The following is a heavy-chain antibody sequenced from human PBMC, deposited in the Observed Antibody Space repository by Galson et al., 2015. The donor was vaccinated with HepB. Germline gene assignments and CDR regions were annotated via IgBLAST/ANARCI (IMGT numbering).Heavy chain of an antibody. Sequence: SLRLSCAASGFTFSSYGMHWVRQAPGKGLEWVAVIWYDGSNKYYADSVKGRFTISRDNSKNTLYLQMNSLRAEDTAVYYCARGDWNYPFDYWGQGTLVTVSS. D-gene: IGHD1-7*01. CDR3: ARGDWNYPFDY. J-gene: IGHJ4*02. CDR1: GFTFSSYG. V-gene: IGHV3-33*01. CDR2: IWYDGSNK.